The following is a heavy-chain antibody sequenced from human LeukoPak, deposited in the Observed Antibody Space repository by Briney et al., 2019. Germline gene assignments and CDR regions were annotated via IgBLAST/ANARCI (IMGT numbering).Heavy chain of an antibody. CDR2: IRSKAYGGTI. CDR3: TRGLSGSKYFDY. D-gene: IGHD5-12*01. V-gene: IGHV3-49*04. J-gene: IGHJ4*02. Sequence: GGSLRLSCTASGFIFGDYAMSWVRQAPGKGLEWVGFIRSKAYGGTIEYAASVKGRFTISRDDSRSIAYLQMNSLKTEDTAVYYCTRGLSGSKYFDYWGQGTLVTASS. CDR1: GFIFGDYA.